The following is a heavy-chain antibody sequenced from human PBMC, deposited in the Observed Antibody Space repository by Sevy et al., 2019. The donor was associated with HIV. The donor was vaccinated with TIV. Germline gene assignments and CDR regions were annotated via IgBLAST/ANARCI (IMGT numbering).Heavy chain of an antibody. CDR3: VGRPYSSAYSWSYHFDY. CDR1: GFTFSDYY. D-gene: IGHD3-16*01. Sequence: GGSLRLSCAASGFTFSDYYMSWIRQAPGKGLEWISYISGSSSAIVYADSVKGRFAISRNNAKNSLYLHMDNLRAGDKAVYFCVGRPYSSAYSWSYHFDYWGQGTLVTVSS. V-gene: IGHV3-11*01. CDR2: ISGSSSAI. J-gene: IGHJ4*02.